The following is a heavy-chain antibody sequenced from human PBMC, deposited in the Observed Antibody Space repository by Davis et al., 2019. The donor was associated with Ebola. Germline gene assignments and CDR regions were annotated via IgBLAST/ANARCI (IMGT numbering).Heavy chain of an antibody. V-gene: IGHV1-8*01. CDR3: ARVPDYNYYYYYGMDV. J-gene: IGHJ6*02. D-gene: IGHD4-11*01. CDR2: MNPNSGNT. CDR1: GYTFTSYD. Sequence: ASVKVSCKASGYTFTSYDINWVRQATGQGLEWMGWMNPNSGNTGYAQKFQGRVTMTRDTSTSTVYMELSSLRSEDTAVYYCARVPDYNYYYYYGMDVWGQGTTVTVSS.